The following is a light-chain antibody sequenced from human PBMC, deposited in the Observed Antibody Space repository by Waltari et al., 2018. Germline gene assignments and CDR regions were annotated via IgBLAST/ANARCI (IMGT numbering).Light chain of an antibody. V-gene: IGLV1-47*01. Sequence: QSVLSQPPSASGTPGQRVTISCSGSSSNIGGNYVYWYQQLPGTAPKLLIYKNNPRPSGVPDRFSGSKSGSLVSLAISGLRSEDEADYYCAAWDDSLSGWVFGGGTKLTVL. CDR3: AAWDDSLSGWV. J-gene: IGLJ3*02. CDR1: SSNIGGNY. CDR2: KNN.